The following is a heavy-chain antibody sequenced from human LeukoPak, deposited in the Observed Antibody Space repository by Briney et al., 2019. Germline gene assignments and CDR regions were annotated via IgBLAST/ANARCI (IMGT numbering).Heavy chain of an antibody. Sequence: GGSLRLSCAASGFILSDYYMTWVRQAPGKGLEWVSFITSSDGTVYYAGSVKGRFTISRDNGKNSLYLQMNNLRAEDTAVYYCVRGERGAVALWHWGQGTLLTVSS. CDR2: ITSSDGTV. CDR1: GFILSDYY. V-gene: IGHV3-11*04. J-gene: IGHJ4*02. D-gene: IGHD6-19*01. CDR3: VRGERGAVALWH.